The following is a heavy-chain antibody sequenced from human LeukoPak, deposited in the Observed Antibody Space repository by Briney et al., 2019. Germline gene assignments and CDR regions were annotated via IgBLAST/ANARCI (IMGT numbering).Heavy chain of an antibody. CDR2: IIPIFGSA. CDR3: ARVRVGYCSSTSCYAGMRD. D-gene: IGHD2-2*01. J-gene: IGHJ4*02. V-gene: IGHV1-69*01. CDR1: LGTFSSYA. Sequence: SVTVSYMPSLGTFSSYAISWVRPAPGQGVDWMGGIIPIFGSANYAQKCQGRVTITADESTSTAYMELSSLRSEDTAVYYCARVRVGYCSSTSCYAGMRDWGQGTLVTVSS.